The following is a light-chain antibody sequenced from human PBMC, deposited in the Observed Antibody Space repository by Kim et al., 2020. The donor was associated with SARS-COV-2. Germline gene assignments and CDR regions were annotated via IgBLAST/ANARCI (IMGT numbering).Light chain of an antibody. CDR1: SSDIGGFDY. CDR3: SSSTSTSTLV. V-gene: IGLV2-14*04. J-gene: IGLJ2*01. Sequence: QSITISCTGTSSDIGGFDYVSWYQQHPGKAPKAMIYDVSKRPSGVSNRFSGSKSGNTASLTISGLQAEDEAHYFCSSSTSTSTLVFGGGTQLTVL. CDR2: DVS.